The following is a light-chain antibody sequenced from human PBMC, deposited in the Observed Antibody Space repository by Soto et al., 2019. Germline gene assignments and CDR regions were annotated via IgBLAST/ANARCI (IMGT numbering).Light chain of an antibody. CDR1: SSDVGGHNY. Sequence: QSVLTQPPSASGSPGQSVTISCTGTSSDVGGHNYVTWYQQHPGKAPKLMIYEVTKRPSGVPDRFSGSKSGNTASLTVSGLQADDEADYYCSSYEGSNNVVFGGGTKLTVL. CDR2: EVT. V-gene: IGLV2-8*01. J-gene: IGLJ3*02. CDR3: SSYEGSNNVV.